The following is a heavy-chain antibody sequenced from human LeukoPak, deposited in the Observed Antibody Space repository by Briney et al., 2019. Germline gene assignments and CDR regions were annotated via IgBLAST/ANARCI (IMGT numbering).Heavy chain of an antibody. J-gene: IGHJ4*02. Sequence: SETLSLTCTVSGVSISSSNSYWGWIRQPPGKGLEWIGSIYYSGNTYYNASLKSQVSISIDTSKNQFSLRLTSVTAADTAVYYCARQAGSGLFILPGGQGTLVTVSS. CDR1: GVSISSSNSY. CDR3: ARQAGSGLFILP. V-gene: IGHV4-39*01. D-gene: IGHD3/OR15-3a*01. CDR2: IYYSGNT.